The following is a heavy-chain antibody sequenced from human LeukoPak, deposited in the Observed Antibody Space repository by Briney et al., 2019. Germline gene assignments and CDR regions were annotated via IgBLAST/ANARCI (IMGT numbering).Heavy chain of an antibody. CDR2: IYSGGST. Sequence: GGSLRLSCAASELTLSSNYMSWIRQAPGRGLEWVSFIYSGGSTYYADSVRGRFIISKDNSKNSLYLQMNSLRTEDTAVYYCARDSYSSSRNDYWGQGTLVTVSS. J-gene: IGHJ4*02. V-gene: IGHV3-53*01. CDR1: ELTLSSNY. D-gene: IGHD6-13*01. CDR3: ARDSYSSSRNDY.